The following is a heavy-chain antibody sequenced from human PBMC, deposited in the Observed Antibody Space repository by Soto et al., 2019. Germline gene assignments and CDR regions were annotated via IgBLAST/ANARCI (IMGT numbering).Heavy chain of an antibody. CDR1: GFTFSYYA. J-gene: IGHJ5*01. D-gene: IGHD2-8*01. V-gene: IGHV3-64*04. Sequence: GSLRLSCAASGFTFSYYAMHWVRQAPGKGLEYVSAIVRNGGSTYYADSVKGRFTISRDNSKNTLYLQMNSLRVEDTATYYCARVQEFRYCHTGICYTDSWGQGTLVTVS. CDR3: ARVQEFRYCHTGICYTDS. CDR2: IVRNGGST.